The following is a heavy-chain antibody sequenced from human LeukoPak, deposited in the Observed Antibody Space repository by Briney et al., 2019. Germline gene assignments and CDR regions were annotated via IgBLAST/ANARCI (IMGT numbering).Heavy chain of an antibody. CDR2: ISGSGGST. D-gene: IGHD2-2*01. V-gene: IGHV3-23*01. CDR1: GFTFSSYA. J-gene: IGHJ6*02. Sequence: GGSLRLSCAASGFTFSSYAMSWVRQAPGKGLEWVSAISGSGGSTYYADSVKGRFTISRDNPKNTLYLQMNSLRAEDTAVYYCAKAPEVPAARLSYYYGMDVWGQGTTVTVSS. CDR3: AKAPEVPAARLSYYYGMDV.